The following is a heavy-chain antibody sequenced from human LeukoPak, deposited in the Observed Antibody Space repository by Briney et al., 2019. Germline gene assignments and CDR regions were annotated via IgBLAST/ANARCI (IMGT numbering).Heavy chain of an antibody. CDR3: ATVTIAAAGIGYFDY. CDR1: GYTLTELS. V-gene: IGHV1-24*01. Sequence: ASVKVSCKVSGYTLTELSMHWVRQAPGKGLEWMGGFDPEDGETIYAQKFQGRVTMTEDTSTDTAYMELSSLRSEDTAVYYCATVTIAAAGIGYFDYWGQGTLVTVSS. CDR2: FDPEDGET. D-gene: IGHD6-13*01. J-gene: IGHJ4*02.